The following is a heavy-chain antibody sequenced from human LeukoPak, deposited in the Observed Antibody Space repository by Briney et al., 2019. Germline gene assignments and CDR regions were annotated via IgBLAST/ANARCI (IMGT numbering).Heavy chain of an antibody. J-gene: IGHJ4*02. CDR2: IIPIFGTA. CDR1: GGTFSSYA. V-gene: IGHV1-69*06. D-gene: IGHD3-10*01. Sequence: SVKVSCKASGGTFSSYAISWVRQAPGQGLEWMGGIIPIFGTANYAQKFQGRVTITADKSTSTAYMELSSLRSEDTAVYYCARGLGITMVRGSRGDYWGQGTLVTVSS. CDR3: ARGLGITMVRGSRGDY.